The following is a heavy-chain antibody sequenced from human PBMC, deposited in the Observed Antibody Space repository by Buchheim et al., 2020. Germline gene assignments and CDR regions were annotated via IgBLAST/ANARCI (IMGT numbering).Heavy chain of an antibody. Sequence: QVQPVQSGAEVRKPGSSVKVSCKASGDTFSTYVLCWVRQAPGQGLEWMGGIIPIIGIANYAQKFRGRVTITADKSTNTAYMELSSLRSDDTAVYYCVTAGTFNKSPADNWFDPWGQGTL. V-gene: IGHV1-69*17. J-gene: IGHJ5*02. D-gene: IGHD1/OR15-1a*01. CDR2: IIPIIGIA. CDR1: GDTFSTYV. CDR3: VTAGTFNKSPADNWFDP.